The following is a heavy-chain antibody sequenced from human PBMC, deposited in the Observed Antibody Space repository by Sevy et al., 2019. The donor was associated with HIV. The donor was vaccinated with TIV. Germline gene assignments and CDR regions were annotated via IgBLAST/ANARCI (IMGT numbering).Heavy chain of an antibody. V-gene: IGHV4-59*13. J-gene: IGHJ5*02. Sequence: SETLSLTCTVSGGSISSYYWSWIRQPPGKGLEWIGYIYYSGSTNYNPSLKSRVTLSVDTSKNQFSLKLSSVTAADTAVYYCARASTAYWSGYYSWFDPWGQGTLVTVSS. D-gene: IGHD3-3*01. CDR1: GGSISSYY. CDR3: ARASTAYWSGYYSWFDP. CDR2: IYYSGST.